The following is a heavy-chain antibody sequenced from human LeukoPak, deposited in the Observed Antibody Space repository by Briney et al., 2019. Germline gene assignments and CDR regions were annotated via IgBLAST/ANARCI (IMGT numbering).Heavy chain of an antibody. D-gene: IGHD6-13*01. V-gene: IGHV3-23*01. Sequence: GGSLRLSCAASGFTFTSYAMNWVRQAPGKGLEWVSAITGSGANTYYADSVRGRFTVSRDNSKNTLYLQMNSLRAEDTAFYYCAPRRSSTWYYFDYWGQGTLVTVSS. CDR1: GFTFTSYA. CDR3: APRRSSTWYYFDY. J-gene: IGHJ4*02. CDR2: ITGSGANT.